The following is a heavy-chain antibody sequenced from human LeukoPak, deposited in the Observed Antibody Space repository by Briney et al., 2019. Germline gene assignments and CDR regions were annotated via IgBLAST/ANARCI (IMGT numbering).Heavy chain of an antibody. Sequence: ASVKVSCKASGYTFTGYYMHWVRQAPGQGREWMGWINPNSGGTNYAQKFQGRVTMTRDTSISTAYMELSRLRSDDTAVYYCARGYSYGYNDAFDIGGKGTMVTVSS. CDR1: GYTFTGYY. V-gene: IGHV1-2*02. CDR3: ARGYSYGYNDAFDI. J-gene: IGHJ3*02. CDR2: INPNSGGT. D-gene: IGHD5-18*01.